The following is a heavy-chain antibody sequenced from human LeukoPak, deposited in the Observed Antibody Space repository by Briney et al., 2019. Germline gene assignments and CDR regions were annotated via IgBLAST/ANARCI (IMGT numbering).Heavy chain of an antibody. Sequence: PSETLSLTSTVSGGSISSYTWTWICQPPGKALEWIGYIYYSGRTSYNPSLKSRVTMSVDTSKNQFSLKLSSVTAADTAVYYCARDGNPWNLDVWGRGTLVTVSS. V-gene: IGHV4-59*01. CDR3: ARDGNPWNLDV. D-gene: IGHD1-14*01. CDR2: IYYSGRT. CDR1: GGSISSYT. J-gene: IGHJ2*01.